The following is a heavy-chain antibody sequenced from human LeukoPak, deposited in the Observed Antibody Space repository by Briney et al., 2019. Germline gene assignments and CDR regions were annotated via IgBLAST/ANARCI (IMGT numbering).Heavy chain of an antibody. CDR2: ISGSGGDT. Sequence: GGSLRLSCAASGFTFSNYTMTWVRQAPGKGLEWVSAISGSGGDTFFADSVKGRFTISRDNSKNTLYLQMNSLRAEDTAVYYCARDIGDCSSGRCYSDYIDYWGQGTLVTVSS. V-gene: IGHV3-23*01. J-gene: IGHJ4*02. D-gene: IGHD2-15*01. CDR3: ARDIGDCSSGRCYSDYIDY. CDR1: GFTFSNYT.